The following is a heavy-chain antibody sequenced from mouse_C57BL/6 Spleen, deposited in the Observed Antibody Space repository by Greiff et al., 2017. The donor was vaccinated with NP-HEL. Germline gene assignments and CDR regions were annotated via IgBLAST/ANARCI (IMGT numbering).Heavy chain of an antibody. Sequence: VQLQQSGPELVKPGASVKISCKASGYAFSSSWMNWVKQRPGKGLEWIGRIYPGDGDTNYNGKFKGKATLTADKSSSTAYMQLSSLTSEDSAVYFCARGGGGCLAYWGQGTLVTVSA. J-gene: IGHJ3*01. CDR3: ARGGGGCLAY. V-gene: IGHV1-82*01. CDR2: IYPGDGDT. CDR1: GYAFSSSW. D-gene: IGHD1-1*02.